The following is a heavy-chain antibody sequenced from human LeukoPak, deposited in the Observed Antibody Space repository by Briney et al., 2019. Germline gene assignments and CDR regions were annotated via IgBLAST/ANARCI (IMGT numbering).Heavy chain of an antibody. J-gene: IGHJ4*02. CDR3: AREEANWGCLDY. CDR2: IYTSGST. CDR1: GGSISSGSYY. V-gene: IGHV4-61*02. D-gene: IGHD7-27*01. Sequence: SQTLSLTCTVAGGSISSGSYYWSWIRQPAGKGLEWIGRIYTSGSTNYNPSLKSRVTISVDTSNNQFSLKLSSVTAADTAVYYCAREEANWGCLDYWGQGTLVTVSS.